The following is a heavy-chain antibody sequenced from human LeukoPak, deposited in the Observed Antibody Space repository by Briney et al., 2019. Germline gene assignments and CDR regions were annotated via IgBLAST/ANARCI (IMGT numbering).Heavy chain of an antibody. CDR1: GFTFSNYY. CDR3: AREEEGELPDY. V-gene: IGHV3-7*01. Sequence: GGSLRLSCAASGFTFSNYYMSWVRQAPGKGLEWVANIKQDGSEKHYVDSVKGRFTISTDNAKNSMDLQMSSLRAEDTAVYYCAREEEGELPDYWGQGTLVTVSS. CDR2: IKQDGSEK. J-gene: IGHJ4*02. D-gene: IGHD1-26*01.